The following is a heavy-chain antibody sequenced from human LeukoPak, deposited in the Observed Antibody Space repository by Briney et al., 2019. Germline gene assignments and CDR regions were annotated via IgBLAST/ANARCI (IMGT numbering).Heavy chain of an antibody. CDR2: IFSSGSS. Sequence: NTSETLSLTCTVSGDSISNDNYYWNWIRQPAGKGLEWIGRIFSSGSSIYNPSLKSRVTMSVDTSKNQFSLKLSSVTAADTAVYYCARDRHFGSSWYMMTASGGGGWFDPWGQGTLVTVSP. V-gene: IGHV4-61*02. CDR3: ARDRHFGSSWYMMTASGGGGWFDP. J-gene: IGHJ5*02. D-gene: IGHD6-13*01. CDR1: GDSISNDNYY.